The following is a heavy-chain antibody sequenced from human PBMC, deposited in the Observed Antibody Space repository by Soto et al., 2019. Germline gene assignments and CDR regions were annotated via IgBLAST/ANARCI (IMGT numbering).Heavy chain of an antibody. CDR1: GFTFSSYS. J-gene: IGHJ4*02. CDR2: ISSSSSTI. Sequence: GGSLRLSCAASGFTFSSYSMNWVRQAPGKGLEWVSYISSSSSTIYYADSVKGRFTISRDNAKNSLYLQMNSLRAEDTAVYYYGLADSYCSSTSCYILYWGQGTLVTVSS. CDR3: GLADSYCSSTSCYILY. V-gene: IGHV3-48*01. D-gene: IGHD2-2*02.